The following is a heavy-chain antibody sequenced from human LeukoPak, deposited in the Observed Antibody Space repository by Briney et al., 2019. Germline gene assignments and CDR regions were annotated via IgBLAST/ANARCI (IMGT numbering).Heavy chain of an antibody. V-gene: IGHV4-59*03. CDR1: GGSIRSSY. D-gene: IGHD3-22*01. Sequence: PSETLSLTCTVPGGSIRSSYWSWIRQPPGKGLEWIGYIYYSGSTTYNPSLNSRVTISVATSQNQFSLQLIYVTAADTDVYFFAWTKKDSSGYSYYYYYMDVWGKGTTVTVSS. J-gene: IGHJ6*03. CDR3: AWTKKDSSGYSYYYYYMDV. CDR2: IYYSGST.